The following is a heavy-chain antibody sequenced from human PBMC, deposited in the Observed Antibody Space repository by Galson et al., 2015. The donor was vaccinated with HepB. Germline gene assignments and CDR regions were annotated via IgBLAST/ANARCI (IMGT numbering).Heavy chain of an antibody. CDR2: ISGSGGNT. Sequence: SLRLSCAASGFAFSSYAMNWVRQAPGKGLEWVSVISGSGGNTYYAESVKGRFAISRDNAKNSLNLQIDSLRVEDTAVYYCAKRDCSGGRCLAFDMWGQGTMVTVS. CDR1: GFAFSSYA. V-gene: IGHV3-23*01. D-gene: IGHD2-15*01. J-gene: IGHJ3*02. CDR3: AKRDCSGGRCLAFDM.